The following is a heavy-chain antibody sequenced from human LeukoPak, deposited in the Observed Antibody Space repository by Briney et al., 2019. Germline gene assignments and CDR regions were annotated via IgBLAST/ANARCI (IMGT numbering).Heavy chain of an antibody. V-gene: IGHV4-34*01. CDR1: GGSFSGYY. J-gene: IGHJ6*03. CDR2: INHSGST. D-gene: IGHD2-2*01. Sequence: SETLSLTCAVYGGSFSGYYWSWIRQPPGKGLEWIGEINHSGSTNYNPSLKSRVTISVDTSKNQFSLKLSSVTAADTAVYYCARTPIVVAPAAPGHYYYMDVWGKGTTVTVSS. CDR3: ARTPIVVAPAAPGHYYYMDV.